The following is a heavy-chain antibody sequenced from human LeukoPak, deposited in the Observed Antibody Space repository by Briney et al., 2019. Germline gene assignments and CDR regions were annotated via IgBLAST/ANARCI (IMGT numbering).Heavy chain of an antibody. CDR2: IYYSGTI. J-gene: IGHJ4*02. CDR3: ARDSRGYYDSSGYFDH. V-gene: IGHV4-61*01. CDR1: GDSVSSDSYY. Sequence: PSETLSLTCTVSGDSVSSDSYYWSWIRQPPGKGLEWIGYIYYSGTIKQNPSLKSRVTLSVDTSKNQLYLKLNSVTAAGTAVYYCARDSRGYYDSSGYFDHWGQGTLVTVSS. D-gene: IGHD3-22*01.